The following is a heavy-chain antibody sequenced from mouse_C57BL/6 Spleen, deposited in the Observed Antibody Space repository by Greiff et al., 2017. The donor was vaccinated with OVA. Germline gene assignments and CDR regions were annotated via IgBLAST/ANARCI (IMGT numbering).Heavy chain of an antibody. D-gene: IGHD1-1*01. CDR3: TTGYYGSSYFDY. J-gene: IGHJ2*01. CDR1: GFNIKDDY. Sequence: EVQLQQSGAELVRPGASVKLSCTASGFNIKDDYMLWVKQRTEQGLEWIGWNDPENGDTGYVSKFQGKATITPDTSSNTAYLQLSSLTSEDTAVYYCTTGYYGSSYFDYWGQGTTLTVSS. V-gene: IGHV14-4*01. CDR2: NDPENGDT.